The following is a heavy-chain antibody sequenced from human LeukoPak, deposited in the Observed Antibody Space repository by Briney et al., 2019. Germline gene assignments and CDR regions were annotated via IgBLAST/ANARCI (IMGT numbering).Heavy chain of an antibody. V-gene: IGHV3-7*03. J-gene: IGHJ6*02. CDR3: ARDKWSGYSVYYYYGMDV. CDR1: GFTFSSYW. D-gene: IGHD3-3*01. CDR2: IKQDGSEK. Sequence: PGGSLRLSCAASGFTFSSYWMSWVRQAPGKGLEWVANIKQDGSEKYYVDSVKGRFTISRDNAKSSLYLQMNSLRAEDTAVYYCARDKWSGYSVYYYYGMDVWGQGTTVTVSS.